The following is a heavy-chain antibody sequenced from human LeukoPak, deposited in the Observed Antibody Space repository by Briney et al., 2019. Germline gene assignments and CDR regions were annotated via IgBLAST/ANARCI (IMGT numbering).Heavy chain of an antibody. CDR3: AKGPVVTFDI. CDR1: GFTFGSYA. D-gene: IGHD2-15*01. J-gene: IGHJ3*02. CDR2: INGGGGST. V-gene: IGHV3-23*01. Sequence: GGSLRLSCAASGFTFGSYALNWVRQAPGKRLEWVSAINGGGGSTYYADSVKGRFTISRDNSKNTLYLQMNSLRAEDTAVYYCAKGPVVTFDIWGQGRMVTVSS.